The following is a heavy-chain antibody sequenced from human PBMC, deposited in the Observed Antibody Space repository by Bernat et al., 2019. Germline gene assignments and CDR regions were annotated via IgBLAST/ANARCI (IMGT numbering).Heavy chain of an antibody. V-gene: IGHV3-11*01. Sequence: QVQLVESGGGLVKPGGSLRLSCAASGFTFSDYYMSWIRQAPGKGLERVSYISSSGSTMYYADSVKGRFTIYKDNAENSLYLQINSLGAEDTAVYYCARDQRPHYYDSSGYQAYYFDYWGQGTLVTVSS. D-gene: IGHD3-22*01. J-gene: IGHJ4*02. CDR1: GFTFSDYY. CDR2: ISSSGSTM. CDR3: ARDQRPHYYDSSGYQAYYFDY.